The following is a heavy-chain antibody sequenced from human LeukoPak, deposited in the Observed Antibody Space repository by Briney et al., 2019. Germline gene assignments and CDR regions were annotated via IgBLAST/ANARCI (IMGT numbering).Heavy chain of an antibody. D-gene: IGHD3-22*01. CDR2: MSSDGNAM. J-gene: IGHJ4*02. V-gene: IGHV3-30-3*01. CDR3: VRESEYYFDHSASFDY. Sequence: GGSLRLPCAASGFTFTAYLIHWVRQAPGKGLEWVAVMSSDGNAMFYADSVKGRFTISRDNSKNTLYLQMNSLRAEDTAVYYCVRESEYYFDHSASFDYWGQGALVTVSS. CDR1: GFTFTAYL.